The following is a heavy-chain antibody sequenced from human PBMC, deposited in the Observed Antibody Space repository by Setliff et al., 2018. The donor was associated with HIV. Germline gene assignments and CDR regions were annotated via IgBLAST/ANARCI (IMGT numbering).Heavy chain of an antibody. CDR2: ISPNNGAA. CDR1: GYMILGYK. J-gene: IGHJ3*01. V-gene: IGHV1-2*06. D-gene: IGHD6-6*01. CDR3: ARPRVFDSFDV. Sequence: VASVKVSCKAIGYMILGYKMNWVRQAPGQGLEWIGRISPNNGAAEYAPKFQGRVSMTLDTSISTAYLEIPRLTSDDAAVYFCARPRVFDSFDVWG.